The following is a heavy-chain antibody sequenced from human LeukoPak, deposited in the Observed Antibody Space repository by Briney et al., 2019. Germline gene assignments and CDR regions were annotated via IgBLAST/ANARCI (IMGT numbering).Heavy chain of an antibody. CDR3: ARDKVTYYYDSSPEGY. V-gene: IGHV3-48*03. CDR1: GFTFSSYE. Sequence: GGSLRLSCAASGFTFSSYEMNWVRQAPGKGLEWVSYISSSGSTIYYADSVKGRFTISRDNAKNSLYLQMNSLRAEDTAVYYCARDKVTYYYDSSPEGYWGQGTLVTVSS. J-gene: IGHJ4*02. D-gene: IGHD3-22*01. CDR2: ISSSGSTI.